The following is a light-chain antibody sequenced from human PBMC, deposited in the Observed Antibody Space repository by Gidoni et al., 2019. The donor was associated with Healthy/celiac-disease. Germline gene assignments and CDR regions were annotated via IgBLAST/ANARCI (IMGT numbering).Light chain of an antibody. CDR2: QDS. CDR3: QAWDSSTGV. J-gene: IGLJ2*01. Sequence: SYELTHPPSVSGSPGQTASIPCSGDKLGDKYACWYQQKPGQSPVLVIYQDSKRPSGIPERFSGSNSGNTATLTISGTQAMDEADYYCQAWDSSTGVFGGGTKLTVL. V-gene: IGLV3-1*01. CDR1: KLGDKY.